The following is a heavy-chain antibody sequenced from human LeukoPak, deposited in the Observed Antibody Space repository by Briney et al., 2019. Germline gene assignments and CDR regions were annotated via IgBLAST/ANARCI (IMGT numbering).Heavy chain of an antibody. Sequence: SQTLSLTCAISGDSVSTNSAGWNWIRQSPSRGLEWRGRTHYASNWYNDYAPSVRSRVTINPDTSKNQVSLQLNSVTPEDTAMYYCARGWLQSGFDYWGQGTLVTVSA. J-gene: IGHJ4*02. CDR3: ARGWLQSGFDY. V-gene: IGHV6-1*01. CDR1: GDSVSTNSAG. CDR2: THYASNWYN. D-gene: IGHD5-24*01.